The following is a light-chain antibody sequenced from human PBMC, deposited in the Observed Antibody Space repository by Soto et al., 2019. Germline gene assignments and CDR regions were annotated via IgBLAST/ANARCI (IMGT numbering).Light chain of an antibody. J-gene: IGKJ1*01. CDR2: SAS. Sequence: IVLTQSPATLSVSPWERATLSCRATQSISTLLAWYQQKPGQAPRLLLLSASSRLSDIPARFSGSGSGTEFTITIGGLQSEDVGVYYCHHWNTWPPKAFGQGTKVDNK. CDR1: QSISTL. CDR3: HHWNTWPPKA. V-gene: IGKV3-15*01.